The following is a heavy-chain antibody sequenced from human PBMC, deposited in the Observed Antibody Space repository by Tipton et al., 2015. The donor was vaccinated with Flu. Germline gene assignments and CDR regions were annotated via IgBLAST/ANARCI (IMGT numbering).Heavy chain of an antibody. CDR2: VNPRTGDI. D-gene: IGHD2-2*01. CDR3: VRETCSRGPCNTGAVDS. V-gene: IGHV1-2*02. Sequence: QLVQSGAEVKKPGASVKVSCKASGYTFTDYYIHWVRQAPVQGLEWMGWVNPRTGDIRYAQKFQGRVTMYRDTSIGTAYMDLSRLGSDDTAVSFCVRETCSRGPCNTGAVDSWGQGTLVTVSS. J-gene: IGHJ4*02. CDR1: GYTFTDYY.